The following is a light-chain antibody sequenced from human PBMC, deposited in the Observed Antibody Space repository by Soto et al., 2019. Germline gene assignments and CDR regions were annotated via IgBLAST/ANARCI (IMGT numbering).Light chain of an antibody. CDR3: MQARQCPLT. CDR2: MGS. CDR1: QSLLHSNGYNY. V-gene: IGKV2-28*01. Sequence: DLVVTQSPLSLSVTPGEPASISCSSSQSLLHSNGYNYLDWYVQKPGQSPQVLIHMGSNRASGVPDRFSGSGSGTDFTLKISRVEAEDVGVYYCMQARQCPLTFGGGTKVEIK. J-gene: IGKJ4*01.